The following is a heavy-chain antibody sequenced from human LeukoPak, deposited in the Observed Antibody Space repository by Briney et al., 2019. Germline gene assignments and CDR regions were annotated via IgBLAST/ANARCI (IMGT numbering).Heavy chain of an antibody. CDR1: GFTFSSYA. CDR3: ARDQHSSGYSLYYYYYGMDV. V-gene: IGHV3-30*04. J-gene: IGHJ6*02. Sequence: PGRSLRLSCAASGFTFSSYAMHWVRQAPGKGLEWVAVISYDGRNKYYADSVKGRFTISRDKSKNTLYLQMNSLRAEDAAVYYCARDQHSSGYSLYYYYYGMDVWGQGTTVTVSS. D-gene: IGHD3-22*01. CDR2: ISYDGRNK.